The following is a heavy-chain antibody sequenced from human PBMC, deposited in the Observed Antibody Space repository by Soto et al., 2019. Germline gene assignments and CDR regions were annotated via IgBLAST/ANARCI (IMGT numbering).Heavy chain of an antibody. V-gene: IGHV3-23*01. CDR1: GFTFSSYA. J-gene: IGHJ6*02. D-gene: IGHD3-10*01. Sequence: EVQLLESGGGLVQPGGSLRLSCAASGFTFSSYAMSWVRQAPGKGLEWVSAISGSGGSTYYADSVKGRFTISRDNSKNTLYLQMNSLRGEDTAVYYCAKGRYGSGSYYRYYYYGMDVWGQGTTVTVSS. CDR2: ISGSGGST. CDR3: AKGRYGSGSYYRYYYYGMDV.